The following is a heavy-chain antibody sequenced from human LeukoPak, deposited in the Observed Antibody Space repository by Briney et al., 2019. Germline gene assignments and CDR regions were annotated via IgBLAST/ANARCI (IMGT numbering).Heavy chain of an antibody. Sequence: SETLSLACTVSGGSISSYYWSWIRQPPGKGLEWIGYIYYSGSTNYNPSLKSRVTISVDTSKNQFSLKLSSVTAADTAVYYCARDRCSSTSCPYRSNYYYYGMDVWGKGTTVTVSS. V-gene: IGHV4-59*01. D-gene: IGHD2-2*01. CDR2: IYYSGST. J-gene: IGHJ6*04. CDR3: ARDRCSSTSCPYRSNYYYYGMDV. CDR1: GGSISSYY.